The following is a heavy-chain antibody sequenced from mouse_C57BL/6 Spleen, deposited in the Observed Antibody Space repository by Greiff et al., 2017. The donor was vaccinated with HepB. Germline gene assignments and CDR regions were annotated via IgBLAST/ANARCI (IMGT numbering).Heavy chain of an antibody. CDR2: IHPNSGST. D-gene: IGHD2-12*01. J-gene: IGHJ1*03. Sequence: QVQLQQPGAELVKPGASVKLSCKASGYTFTSYWMHWVKQRPGQGLEWIGMIHPNSGSTNYNEKFKSKATLTVDKSSSTAYMQLSSLTSEDSAVYYCARGGLYGWYFDVWGTGTTVTVYS. V-gene: IGHV1-64*01. CDR1: GYTFTSYW. CDR3: ARGGLYGWYFDV.